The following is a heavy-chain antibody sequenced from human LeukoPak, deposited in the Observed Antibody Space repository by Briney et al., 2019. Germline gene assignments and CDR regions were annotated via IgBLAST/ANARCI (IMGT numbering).Heavy chain of an antibody. J-gene: IGHJ5*02. Sequence: SETLPLTCTVSGGSTTDSYWTWIRQPAGKGLEYIGRIYTYATGGTSTNYNPSLKSRITMSIDTSKNQFSLKLTSVTAADTAVYYCVKEYCPTIICYPSGGWYDPWGQGTLVTVSS. CDR1: GGSTTDSY. D-gene: IGHD2-2*01. V-gene: IGHV4-4*07. CDR2: IYTYATGGTST. CDR3: VKEYCPTIICYPSGGWYDP.